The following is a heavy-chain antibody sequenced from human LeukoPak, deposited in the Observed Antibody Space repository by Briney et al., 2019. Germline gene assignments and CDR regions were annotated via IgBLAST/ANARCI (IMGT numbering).Heavy chain of an antibody. Sequence: ASVKVSCKASGGTFSSYAISWVRQAPGQGLEWMGRIIPILGIANYAQRFQGRVTMTRNTSISTAYMELSSLRSEDTAVYYCARGWQGYSGYDSGVFDPWGQGTLVTVSS. V-gene: IGHV1-69*04. J-gene: IGHJ5*02. D-gene: IGHD5-12*01. CDR2: IIPILGIA. CDR1: GGTFSSYA. CDR3: ARGWQGYSGYDSGVFDP.